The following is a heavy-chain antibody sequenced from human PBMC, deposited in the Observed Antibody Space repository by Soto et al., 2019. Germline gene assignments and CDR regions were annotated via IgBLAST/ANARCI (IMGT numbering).Heavy chain of an antibody. CDR1: GGSISSYY. CDR2: IYYSGST. CDR3: ARHLGYDSSGYYRNWFDS. D-gene: IGHD3-22*01. J-gene: IGHJ5*01. V-gene: IGHV4-59*08. Sequence: PSETLSLTCTVSGGSISSYYWSWIRQPPGKGPEWIGYIYYSGSTNYNPSLKSRVTISLDTSKNQFSLKLSSVTAADTAVYYCARHLGYDSSGYYRNWFDSWGQGTLVTVSS.